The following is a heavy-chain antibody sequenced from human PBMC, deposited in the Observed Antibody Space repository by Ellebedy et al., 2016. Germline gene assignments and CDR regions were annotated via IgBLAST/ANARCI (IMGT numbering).Heavy chain of an antibody. Sequence: GESLKISXAASGFDFSSHTMNWVRQAPGKGLEWVSSISSHSNYIFYADSMRGRFTISRDNAKKSLYLQMSSLRGDDTAVYYCARDCDCGSGRKLDYWGQGILVTVAS. J-gene: IGHJ4*02. D-gene: IGHD2-21*02. CDR3: ARDCDCGSGRKLDY. CDR1: GFDFSSHT. CDR2: ISSHSNYI. V-gene: IGHV3-21*01.